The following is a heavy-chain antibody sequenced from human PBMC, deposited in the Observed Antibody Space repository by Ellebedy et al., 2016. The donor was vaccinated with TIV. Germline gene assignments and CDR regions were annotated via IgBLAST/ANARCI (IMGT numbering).Heavy chain of an antibody. J-gene: IGHJ4*02. CDR3: ARARLGSSWYWY. V-gene: IGHV1-2*02. CDR2: INPNSGGT. D-gene: IGHD6-13*01. CDR1: GYTFTGYY. Sequence: AASVKVSCKASGYTFTGYYMHWVRQAPGQGLEWMGWINPNSGGTNYAQKFQGRVTMTRNTSISTAYMELSRLRSDDTAVYYCARARLGSSWYWYWGQGTLVTVSS.